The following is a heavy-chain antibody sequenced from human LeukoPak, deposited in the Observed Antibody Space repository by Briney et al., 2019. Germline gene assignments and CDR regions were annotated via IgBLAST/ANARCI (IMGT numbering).Heavy chain of an antibody. CDR2: IYFRGSI. CDR1: GVSISSSNYF. Sequence: PSETLSLTCTVSGVSISSSNYFWAWIRQSPGKGLEWIGSIYFRGSISSSPSLKSRVTTSIDASKNQFSLKLTSVTAADTAVYYCAREDRYCSSTSCYTWDYWGQGTLVAV. D-gene: IGHD2-2*02. CDR3: AREDRYCSSTSCYTWDY. V-gene: IGHV4-39*07. J-gene: IGHJ4*02.